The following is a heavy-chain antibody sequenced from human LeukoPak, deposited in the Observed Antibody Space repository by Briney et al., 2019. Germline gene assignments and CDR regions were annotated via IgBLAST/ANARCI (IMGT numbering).Heavy chain of an antibody. CDR3: AVYYYDSSGLDY. D-gene: IGHD3-22*01. CDR1: GYTFTG. V-gene: IGHV1-18*01. CDR2: ISTYNGNT. Sequence: ASVKVSCKASGYTFTGISWVRQAPGQGLEWMGWISTYNGNTNYAQKLQGRVTMTRDTSTSTAYTELRSLRSDDTAVYYCAVYYYDSSGLDYWGQGTSVTVSS. J-gene: IGHJ4*02.